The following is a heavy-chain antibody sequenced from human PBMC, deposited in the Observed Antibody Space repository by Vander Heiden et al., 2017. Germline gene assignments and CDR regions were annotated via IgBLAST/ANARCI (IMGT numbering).Heavy chain of an antibody. Sequence: VQLVESGGGVVQPERSLRLSCAASGLSFRSYGMQWVRQAPGRGLEWVAVIYYDGRDKYYADSMKGRLTISRDNSKNTLYLQMNSLTVEDTAVYFCATASGTYYAAFWGQGTLVTVSS. J-gene: IGHJ4*02. D-gene: IGHD1-26*01. V-gene: IGHV3-33*03. CDR3: ATASGTYYAAF. CDR2: IYYDGRDK. CDR1: GLSFRSYG.